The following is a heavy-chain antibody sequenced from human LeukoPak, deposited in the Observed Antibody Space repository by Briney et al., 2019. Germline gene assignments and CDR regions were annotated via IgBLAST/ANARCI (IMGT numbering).Heavy chain of an antibody. D-gene: IGHD2-2*01. CDR1: GFTFSSYG. V-gene: IGHV3-30*18. Sequence: PGRSLRLPCAASGFTFSSYGMHWVRQAPGKGLEWVAVISYDGSNKYYADSVKGRFTISRDNSKNTLYLQMNSLRAEDTAVYYCAKDRAYQVLSFWFDPWGQGTLVTVSS. J-gene: IGHJ5*02. CDR3: AKDRAYQVLSFWFDP. CDR2: ISYDGSNK.